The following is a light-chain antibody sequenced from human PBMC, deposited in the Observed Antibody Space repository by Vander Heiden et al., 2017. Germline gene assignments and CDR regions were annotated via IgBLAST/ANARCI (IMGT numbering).Light chain of an antibody. CDR3: QQRSNWPQLT. CDR2: DAS. Sequence: EIVLTQSPATLSLSPGERATLSCRASQSVSSYHLAWYQQKPGQAPRLLIYDASNRATGIPVRFSGSGYGTDFTLTISSREPEDFAVYYCQQRSNWPQLTFGGGTKVEIK. J-gene: IGKJ4*01. V-gene: IGKV3-11*01. CDR1: QSVSSY.